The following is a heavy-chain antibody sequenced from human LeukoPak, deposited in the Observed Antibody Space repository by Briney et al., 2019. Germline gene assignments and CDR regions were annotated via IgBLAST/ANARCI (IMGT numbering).Heavy chain of an antibody. V-gene: IGHV4-34*01. J-gene: IGHJ4*02. D-gene: IGHD2/OR15-2a*01. CDR1: GGSFSGYY. Sequence: SETLSLTCAVYGGSFSGYYWSWIRQPPGKGLEWIGEINHSGSTNYNPSLKSRVTILVDTSKNQFSLKLSSVTAADTAVYYCARGRFLTVFDYWGQGTLVTVSS. CDR3: ARGRFLTVFDY. CDR2: INHSGST.